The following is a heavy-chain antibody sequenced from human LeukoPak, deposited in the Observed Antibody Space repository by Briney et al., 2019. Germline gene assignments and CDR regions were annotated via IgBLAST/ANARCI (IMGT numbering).Heavy chain of an antibody. CDR3: ASGNSHAFDI. CDR1: GFTFSRYW. Sequence: GGSLRLSCAASGFTFSRYWMPWGHPAPGKGLVRVSRIDSDGGYTTYADSVKGRITISRDNAKNTLYLQMNSLRAEDTAVYSCASGNSHAFDIWGQGTMVTVSS. V-gene: IGHV3-74*01. J-gene: IGHJ3*02. CDR2: IDSDGGYT.